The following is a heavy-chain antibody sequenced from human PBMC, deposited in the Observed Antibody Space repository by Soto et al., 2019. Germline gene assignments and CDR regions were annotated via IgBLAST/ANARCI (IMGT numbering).Heavy chain of an antibody. CDR2: ISGSGGVT. CDR1: GFTFKNYD. J-gene: IGHJ4*02. Sequence: EVELLESGGGLVQPGGSLRLSCVASGFTFKNYDMRWIRQAPGKGLEWVSGISGSGGVTYYADSVKGRFTISRDNSKNTLYLKMSSLRAEDTAIYYCAKNRQFRSYYESAGHYDNWGQGTLVTVSS. CDR3: AKNRQFRSYYESAGHYDN. D-gene: IGHD3-10*01. V-gene: IGHV3-23*01.